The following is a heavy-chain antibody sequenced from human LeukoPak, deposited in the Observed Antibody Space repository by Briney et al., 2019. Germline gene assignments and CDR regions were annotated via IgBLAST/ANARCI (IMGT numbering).Heavy chain of an antibody. CDR3: AREANEYSYYYDRSGYYLY. CDR2: IYYSGSN. D-gene: IGHD3-22*01. J-gene: IGHJ4*02. CDR1: GYSMSSGYY. Sequence: PSETLSLTCTVSGYSMSSGYYWGWIRQPPGKGLEWIGSIYYSGSNYYNPSLKSRVTISVDTSKNQFSLKLSSVTAADTAVYYCAREANEYSYYYDRSGYYLYWGQGTLVTVSS. V-gene: IGHV4-38-2*02.